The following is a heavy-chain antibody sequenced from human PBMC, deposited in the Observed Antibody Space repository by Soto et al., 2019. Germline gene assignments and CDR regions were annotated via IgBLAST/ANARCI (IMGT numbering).Heavy chain of an antibody. CDR3: TREGS. Sequence: GGSLRLSCAASGFIFSDYSMNWVRQFPGKGLEWIAYIDGGSSAIRYTDSVKGRFTISRDNARNSLYLQMNSLRDEDTAVYYCTREGSWGRGTQVTVSS. V-gene: IGHV3-48*02. J-gene: IGHJ4*02. CDR1: GFIFSDYS. CDR2: IDGGSSAI.